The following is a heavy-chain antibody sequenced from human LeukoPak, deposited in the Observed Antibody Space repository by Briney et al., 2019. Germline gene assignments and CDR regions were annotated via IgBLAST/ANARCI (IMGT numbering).Heavy chain of an antibody. J-gene: IGHJ4*02. V-gene: IGHV2-5*02. CDR2: IYWDDDK. Sequence: SGPTLLQPTPTLTLTCTFSGFSLRTRGVGVGWIRQPPGKALQWLSLIYWDDDKRYSPSLKSMLNIIKDTSKNQVVLTMTNMDPVDTATYYCAHSWGNYWAAFYWGQGTLVTVSS. CDR3: AHSWGNYWAAFY. D-gene: IGHD4-11*01. CDR1: GFSLRTRGVG.